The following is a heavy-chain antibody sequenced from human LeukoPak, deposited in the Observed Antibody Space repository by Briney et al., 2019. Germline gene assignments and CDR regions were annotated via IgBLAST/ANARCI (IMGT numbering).Heavy chain of an antibody. CDR2: ISAYNGNT. J-gene: IGHJ6*03. D-gene: IGHD5-12*01. CDR1: GYTFTSYG. V-gene: IGHV1-18*01. Sequence: ASVKVSGKASGYTFTSYGISWVRQSPGQGLEWMGWISAYNGNTNYAQKLQGRVTMTTDTATSTAYMELRSLRSDDTAVYYCARDGGYHLLYYYYYYMDVWGKGNTVTVSS. CDR3: ARDGGYHLLYYYYYYMDV.